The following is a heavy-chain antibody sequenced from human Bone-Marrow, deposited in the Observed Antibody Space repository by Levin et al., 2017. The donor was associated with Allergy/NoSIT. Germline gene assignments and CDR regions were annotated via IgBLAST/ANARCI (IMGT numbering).Heavy chain of an antibody. CDR2: IYYSGST. D-gene: IGHD3-9*01. Sequence: GSLRLSCTVSGGSISSSSYYWGWIRQPPGKGLEWIGSIYYSGSTYYKPSLKSRVTISVDTSKNQFSLKLSSVTAADTAVYYCATTGGVYYDILTGPNDYWGQGTLVTVSS. CDR3: ATTGGVYYDILTGPNDY. V-gene: IGHV4-39*01. J-gene: IGHJ4*02. CDR1: GGSISSSSYY.